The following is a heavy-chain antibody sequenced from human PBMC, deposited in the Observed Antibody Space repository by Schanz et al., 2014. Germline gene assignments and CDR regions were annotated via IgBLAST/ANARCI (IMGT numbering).Heavy chain of an antibody. CDR2: IGVDGTTT. Sequence: EVELVESGGGLVQPGGSLRLSCAASGFSFSDHAMDWVRQAPGKGLEWVSVIGVDGTTTYYADSVKGRFTISRDNSKNTLYLQMNSLRAEDTAVYYCAKGRFGELSAFDIWGQGTMVTVSS. J-gene: IGHJ3*02. CDR1: GFSFSDHA. V-gene: IGHV3-23*04. D-gene: IGHD3-10*01. CDR3: AKGRFGELSAFDI.